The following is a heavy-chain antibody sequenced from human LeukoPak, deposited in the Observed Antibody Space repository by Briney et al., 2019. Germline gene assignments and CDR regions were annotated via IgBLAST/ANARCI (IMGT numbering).Heavy chain of an antibody. CDR3: TRDLGTYTSYGSIFFDY. Sequence: AASVKVSCKASGYTFTDFGISWVRQAPGQGLEWMGWSSAYNGDTKYAQKFQGRVTMTTDTSTSTAYMELGSLRSDDTAVFYCTRDLGTYTSYGSIFFDYWGQGTLVTVSS. D-gene: IGHD3-10*01. CDR1: GYTFTDFG. V-gene: IGHV1-18*01. J-gene: IGHJ4*02. CDR2: SSAYNGDT.